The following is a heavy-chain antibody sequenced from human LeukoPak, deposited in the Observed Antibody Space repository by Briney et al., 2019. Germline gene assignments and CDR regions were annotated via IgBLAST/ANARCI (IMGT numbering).Heavy chain of an antibody. CDR2: IYPGDSDT. CDR1: GYSFNSYW. V-gene: IGHV5-51*01. D-gene: IGHD2-15*01. CDR3: ARAYYCGGGSCKLEY. Sequence: GESLKISCQGSGYSFNSYWIAWVRPMPGKGLEWMWIIYPGDSDTRYSPSFRGQITISADKSINTAYLRWSSLKASDTAMYYCARAYYCGGGSCKLEYWGQGTLVTVSS. J-gene: IGHJ4*02.